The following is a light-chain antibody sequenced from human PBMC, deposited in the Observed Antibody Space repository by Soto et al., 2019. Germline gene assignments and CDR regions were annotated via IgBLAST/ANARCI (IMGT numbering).Light chain of an antibody. V-gene: IGKV3-20*01. J-gene: IGKJ4*01. CDR1: ESVSDNY. CDR3: QQYGSSPLT. Sequence: EIVLTQSPGTLSLSPGERATLSCRASESVSDNYLAWYQQRSGQAPRLVIYGASSRASAVPDRFSGSGSGADCTLTISRLEQEDFAVYYCQQYGSSPLTFGGGTKVEIK. CDR2: GAS.